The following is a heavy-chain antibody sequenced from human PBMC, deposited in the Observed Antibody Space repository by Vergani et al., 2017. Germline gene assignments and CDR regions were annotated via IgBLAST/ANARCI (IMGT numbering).Heavy chain of an antibody. V-gene: IGHV3-30-3*01. D-gene: IGHD2-2*02. CDR2: ISFDGTNE. CDR3: VSDRGLCAGGRCYTEAWDY. CDR1: GFALNRHA. Sequence: QVQLVESGGGVVQPGTSLRLSCVVSGFALNRHAMYWVRQAPGKGLEWVVGISFDGTNEYYPDLVKGRFTISRDIAKNTLYLQVRSLRLEDTGVYHGVSDRGLCAGGRCYTEAWDYWGQGTPVTVSS. J-gene: IGHJ4*02.